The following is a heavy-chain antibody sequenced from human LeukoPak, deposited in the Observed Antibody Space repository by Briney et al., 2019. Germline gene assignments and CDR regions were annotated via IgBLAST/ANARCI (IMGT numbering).Heavy chain of an antibody. J-gene: IGHJ4*02. V-gene: IGHV3-53*01. CDR2: IYSGGSGST. CDR1: GFTVSSSY. CDR3: AHRKATSWAHDY. Sequence: PGGSLRLSCAASGFTVSSSYMSWVRQAPGKGLEWVSVIYSGGSGSTYYADSGKGRFTISRDNSKNTLNLQMNSLRAEDTAVYYCAHRKATSWAHDYWGQGTLVTVSS. D-gene: IGHD2-2*01.